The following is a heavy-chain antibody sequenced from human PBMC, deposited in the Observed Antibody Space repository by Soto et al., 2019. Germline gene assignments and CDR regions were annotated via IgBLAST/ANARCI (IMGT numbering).Heavy chain of an antibody. D-gene: IGHD3-22*01. V-gene: IGHV3-30*18. CDR1: GFTFSSYG. J-gene: IGHJ3*02. CDR2: ISYDGSKK. CDR3: AKDFDDSSGYFDAFDI. Sequence: GGSLRLSCAASGFTFSSYGMHWVRQAPGKGLEWVAVISYDGSKKYYADSVKGRFTISRDNSKNTLYLQMNSLRAEDTAVYYCAKDFDDSSGYFDAFDIWGQGTMVTVSS.